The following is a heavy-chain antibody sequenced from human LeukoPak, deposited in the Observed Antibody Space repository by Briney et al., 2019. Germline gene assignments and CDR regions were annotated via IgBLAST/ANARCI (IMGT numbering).Heavy chain of an antibody. Sequence: GGSLRLSCAASGFTFSRHSMNWVRQAPGKGLEWVSSSSTSSSYIYYADSVKGRFTISRDNTKNSLHLQMNSLRADDTAVYYCARDRHVSNYYYYMDVWGKGTTVTISS. CDR3: ARDRHVSNYYYYMDV. CDR1: GFTFSRHS. CDR2: SSTSSSYI. V-gene: IGHV3-21*01. J-gene: IGHJ6*03.